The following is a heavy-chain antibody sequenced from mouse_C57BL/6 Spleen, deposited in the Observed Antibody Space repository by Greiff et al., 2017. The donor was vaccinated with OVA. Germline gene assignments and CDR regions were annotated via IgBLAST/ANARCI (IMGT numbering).Heavy chain of an antibody. Sequence: QVQLQQPGAELVKPGASVKLSCKASGYTFTSYWMHWVKQRPGQGLEWIGMIHPNSGSTNYNEKFKSKATLTVHKSSSTAYMQLSSLTSEDSAVYYCARGGDYDWFAYWGQGTLVTVSA. J-gene: IGHJ3*01. D-gene: IGHD2-4*01. V-gene: IGHV1-64*01. CDR3: ARGGDYDWFAY. CDR2: IHPNSGST. CDR1: GYTFTSYW.